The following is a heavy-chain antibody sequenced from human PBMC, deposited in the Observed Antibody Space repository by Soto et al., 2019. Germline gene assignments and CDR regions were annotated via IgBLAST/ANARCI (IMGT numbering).Heavy chain of an antibody. CDR1: GFSLSNARMG. Sequence: QVTLKESGPVLVKPTETLTLTCTVSGFSLSNARMGVSWIRQPPGKALEWLAHIFSNDEKSYSTSLKSRLTISKDTSKSQVVLTMTNMDPVDTATYYCARTLYDFWRGYWGSWFDPWGQGTLVTVSS. D-gene: IGHD3-3*01. V-gene: IGHV2-26*01. J-gene: IGHJ5*02. CDR3: ARTLYDFWRGYWGSWFDP. CDR2: IFSNDEK.